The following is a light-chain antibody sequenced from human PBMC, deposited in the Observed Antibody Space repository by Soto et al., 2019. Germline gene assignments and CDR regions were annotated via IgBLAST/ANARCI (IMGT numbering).Light chain of an antibody. J-gene: IGLJ2*01. CDR2: DVS. V-gene: IGLV2-14*03. CDR3: SSYTSSPV. Sequence: QSVLTQPASVSGSPGQSMTISCTGTSSDVGGYNYVSWYQQHPGKAPKLMIYDVSNRPSGVSNRFSGSKSGNTASLTISGLQAEDEADYYCSSYTSSPVFGGGTKLTVL. CDR1: SSDVGGYNY.